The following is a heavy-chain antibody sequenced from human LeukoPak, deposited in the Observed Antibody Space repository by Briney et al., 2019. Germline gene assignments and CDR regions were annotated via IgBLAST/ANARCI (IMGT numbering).Heavy chain of an antibody. Sequence: PSETLSLTCAVYGGSFSGYYWSWIRQPPGKGLEWIGEINHSGSTNYNPSLKSRVTISVDTSKSQFSLKLSSVTAADTAVYYCARGLRHRGPPYCGGDCYMSPTGKEYFQHWGQGTLVTVSS. CDR3: ARGLRHRGPPYCGGDCYMSPTGKEYFQH. V-gene: IGHV4-34*01. CDR1: GGSFSGYY. D-gene: IGHD2-21*02. CDR2: INHSGST. J-gene: IGHJ1*01.